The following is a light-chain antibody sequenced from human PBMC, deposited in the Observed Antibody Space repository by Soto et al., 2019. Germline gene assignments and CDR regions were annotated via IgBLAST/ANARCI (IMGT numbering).Light chain of an antibody. J-gene: IGKJ2*01. CDR2: GAS. V-gene: IGKV3-20*01. CDR3: QQYGRSPYT. Sequence: EVVLTQSPGTLSLSPGQRATLSCRASQSVSSSYLSWYQQKPGQAPGLLISGASSRATGIPDRFSGSGSGTDFTLSITRLEPEDSAVYYCQQYGRSPYTFGQGTKLEIK. CDR1: QSVSSSY.